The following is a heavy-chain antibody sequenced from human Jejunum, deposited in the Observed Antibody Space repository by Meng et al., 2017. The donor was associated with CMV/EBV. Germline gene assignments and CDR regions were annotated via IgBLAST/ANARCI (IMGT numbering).Heavy chain of an antibody. CDR3: ARDKIAVAGITGDY. CDR1: GYTFTISA. CDR2: INTSAGNP. D-gene: IGHD6-19*01. J-gene: IGHJ4*02. V-gene: IGHV7-4-1*02. Sequence: QVQLVQSGFELKKPGASVKVSCKASGYTFTISAMNWVRQAPGQGLERMGWINTSAGNPTYAQGFTGRFVFSLDTSVSTAYLQISSLKAEDTAVYYCARDKIAVAGITGDYWGQGTLVTVSS.